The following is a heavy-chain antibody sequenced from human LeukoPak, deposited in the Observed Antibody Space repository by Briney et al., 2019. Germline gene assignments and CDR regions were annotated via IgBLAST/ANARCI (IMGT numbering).Heavy chain of an antibody. J-gene: IGHJ4*02. CDR3: ARGGPSVKMIRGDFDH. V-gene: IGHV3-23*01. D-gene: IGHD3-10*01. CDR1: GFNFSNYA. CDR2: ISGSGDTT. Sequence: GGSLRLSCSGTGFNFSNYAMSWVRQAPGKGLEWVSVISGSGDTTEYADSVKGRFAISRDNSDNTVYLEMNRLRVEDTAVYYCARGGPSVKMIRGDFDHWGQGTLVTVSS.